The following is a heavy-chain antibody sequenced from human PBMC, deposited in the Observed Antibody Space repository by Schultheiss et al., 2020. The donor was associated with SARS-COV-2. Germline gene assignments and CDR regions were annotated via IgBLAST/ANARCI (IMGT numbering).Heavy chain of an antibody. V-gene: IGHV3-23*01. CDR3: ARRPPYCSSTSCSPNWHFDL. D-gene: IGHD2-2*01. CDR2: ISGSGGST. Sequence: GGSLRLSCAASGFTFSSYSMNWVRQAPGKGLEWVSAISGSGGSTYYADSVKGRFTISRDNSRNTLYLQMNSLRAEDTAVYYCARRPPYCSSTSCSPNWHFDLWGRGTLVTVAS. CDR1: GFTFSSYS. J-gene: IGHJ2*01.